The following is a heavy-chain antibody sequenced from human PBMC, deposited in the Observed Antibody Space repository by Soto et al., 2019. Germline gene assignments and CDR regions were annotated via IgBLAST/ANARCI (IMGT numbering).Heavy chain of an antibody. CDR3: TRPRTLMVRGHDAFDI. D-gene: IGHD3-10*01. CDR1: GFTFSGSA. Sequence: VGSLRLSCAASGFTFSGSAMHWVRQASGKGLEWVGRIRSKANSYATACAASVKGRFTISRDDSKNTAYLQMNSLKTEDTAVYYCTRPRTLMVRGHDAFDIWGQGTMVTVSS. V-gene: IGHV3-73*01. J-gene: IGHJ3*02. CDR2: IRSKANSYAT.